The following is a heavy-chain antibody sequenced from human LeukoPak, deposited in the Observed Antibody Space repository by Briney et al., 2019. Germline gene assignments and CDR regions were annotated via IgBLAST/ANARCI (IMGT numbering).Heavy chain of an antibody. J-gene: IGHJ4*02. V-gene: IGHV4-59*01. CDR3: ARAVGDYGYGRYFDH. CDR2: VYNTGRT. Sequence: SETLSLTCTVSGGSISSYYWSWIRQPPGKGLEWIGNVYNTGRTNYNPSLESRVTISVDTSKNQFSLRLNSVTAADTAVYYRARAVGDYGYGRYFDHWGQGTLVTVSS. CDR1: GGSISSYY. D-gene: IGHD5-12*01.